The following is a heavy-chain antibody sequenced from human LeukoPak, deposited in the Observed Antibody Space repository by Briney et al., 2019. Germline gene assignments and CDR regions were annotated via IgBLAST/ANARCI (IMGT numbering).Heavy chain of an antibody. CDR2: IYHSGST. V-gene: IGHV4-30-2*01. J-gene: IGHJ3*02. CDR3: ARHGDSSSWYGNDAFDI. D-gene: IGHD6-13*01. CDR1: GGSISSGGYS. Sequence: PSETLSLTCAVSGGSISSGGYSWSWIRQPPGKGLEWIGYIYHSGSTYYNPSLKSRVTISVDRSKNQFSLKLSSVTAADTAVYYCARHGDSSSWYGNDAFDIWGQGTMVTVSS.